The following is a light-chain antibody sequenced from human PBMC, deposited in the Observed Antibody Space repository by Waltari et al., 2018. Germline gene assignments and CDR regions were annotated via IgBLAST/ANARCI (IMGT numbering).Light chain of an antibody. CDR3: LQYNNLPYT. CDR1: QDVKNF. Sequence: DIQMTQSPASLSASVTDRVTTTCQASQDVKNFFNWYRQKPGRAPELLISGVSNVETGVPLRFSGSGSGTHFTLTISSLQPDDFGTYFCLQYNNLPYTFGQGTKVEIK. V-gene: IGKV1-33*01. CDR2: GVS. J-gene: IGKJ2*01.